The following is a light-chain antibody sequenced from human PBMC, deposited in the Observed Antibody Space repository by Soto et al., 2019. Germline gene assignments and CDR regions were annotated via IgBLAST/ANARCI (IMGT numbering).Light chain of an antibody. CDR2: GAS. CDR3: QQYGSSDPIT. V-gene: IGKV3-20*01. J-gene: IGKJ5*01. CDR1: QSVSSSY. Sequence: EIVLTQSPGTLSLSPGERATLSCRASQSVSSSYLAWYQQKPGQAPRLLIYGASIRATGIPDRFSGSGSGTDFTLTISRLEPEDFAVYYCQQYGSSDPITFGQGTRLEIK.